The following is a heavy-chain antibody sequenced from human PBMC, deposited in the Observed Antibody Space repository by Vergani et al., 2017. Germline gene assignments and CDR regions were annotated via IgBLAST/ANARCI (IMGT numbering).Heavy chain of an antibody. CDR3: ATAGAAYCRGASCYDFFEY. CDR2: IRDKTYNYAT. V-gene: IGHV3-73*02. D-gene: IGHD2-15*01. CDR1: GFTFSGSA. Sequence: EVQLVESGGGLVQPGGSLTLSCAASGFTFSGSAMHWVRQTSGKGLEWIGRIRDKTYNYATAYAVSVKGRFIISRDDSKKTAYLQMNRLRPEDTAVYYCATAGAAYCRGASCYDFFEYWGQGTLVTVAS. J-gene: IGHJ4*02.